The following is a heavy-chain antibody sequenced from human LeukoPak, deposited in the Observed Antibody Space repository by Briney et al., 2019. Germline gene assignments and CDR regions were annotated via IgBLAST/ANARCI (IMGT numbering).Heavy chain of an antibody. V-gene: IGHV4-31*03. D-gene: IGHD3-10*01. CDR1: GGSISSGGYY. CDR2: IYYSGST. CDR3: ARDPQTYYYGSGSYLDV. J-gene: IGHJ6*04. Sequence: PSQTLSLTCTVSGGSISSGGYYWSWIRQHPGKGLEWIGYIYYSGSTYYNPSLKSRVTISVDTSKNQFSLKLSSVTAAGTAVYYCARDPQTYYYGSGSYLDVWGKGTTVTVSS.